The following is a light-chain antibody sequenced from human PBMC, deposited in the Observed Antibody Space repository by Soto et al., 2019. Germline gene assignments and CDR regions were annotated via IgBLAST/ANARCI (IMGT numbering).Light chain of an antibody. CDR3: NSYGGTNNYVV. CDR2: DVN. V-gene: IGLV2-8*01. J-gene: IGLJ2*01. Sequence: QSVLTQPPSASGSPGQLVTISCTGTSSDVGGYNYVSWYRQHPGKAPQLIIYDVNKRPSGVPDRFSGSKSGNTASLTVSGLQAEDEADYFCNSYGGTNNYVVFGGGTQLTVL. CDR1: SSDVGGYNY.